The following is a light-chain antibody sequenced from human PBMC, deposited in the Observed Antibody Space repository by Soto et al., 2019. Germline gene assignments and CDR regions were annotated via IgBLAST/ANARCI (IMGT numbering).Light chain of an antibody. CDR1: NSNIGSYS. CDR2: SDD. Sequence: QSVLTQPPSASGTPGQRVTISCSGSNSNIGSYSVNWYRHLPGTAPKLLVFSDDQRPSGVPDRFSGSKSGPSASLAISGLQSEDEADYYCAAWDDSLIGPVFGGGTKVTVL. CDR3: AAWDDSLIGPV. V-gene: IGLV1-44*01. J-gene: IGLJ2*01.